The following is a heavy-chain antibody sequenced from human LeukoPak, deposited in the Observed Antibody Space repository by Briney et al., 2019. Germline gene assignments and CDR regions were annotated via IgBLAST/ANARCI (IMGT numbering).Heavy chain of an antibody. J-gene: IGHJ4*02. Sequence: SSETLSLTCSVSGGSASSYYWSWIRQSPGKGLEWIGYIHNSGRTNYNPSLKSRVTGFVDTSKNQVSLRPSSVTAADTAVYYCARHGTISSESYFDYWGQGALVTVSS. CDR2: IHNSGRT. V-gene: IGHV4-59*08. D-gene: IGHD1-14*01. CDR1: GGSASSYY. CDR3: ARHGTISSESYFDY.